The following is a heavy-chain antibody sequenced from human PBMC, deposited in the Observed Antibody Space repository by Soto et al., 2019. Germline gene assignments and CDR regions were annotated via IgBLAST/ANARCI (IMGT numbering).Heavy chain of an antibody. V-gene: IGHV5-51*01. CDR1: GYSFTSYW. Sequence: GESLKISCKGSGYSFTSYWIGWVRQMPGKGLEWMGIIYPGDSDTRYSPSFQGQVTISADKSISTAYLQWGSLKASDTAMYYCARSSSYGFSYNWFDPWGQGTLVTVSS. J-gene: IGHJ5*02. CDR3: ARSSSYGFSYNWFDP. D-gene: IGHD4-17*01. CDR2: IYPGDSDT.